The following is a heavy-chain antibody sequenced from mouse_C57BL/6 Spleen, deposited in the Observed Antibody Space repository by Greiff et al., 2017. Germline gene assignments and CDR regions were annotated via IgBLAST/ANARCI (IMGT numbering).Heavy chain of an antibody. V-gene: IGHV1-19*01. Sequence: EVQLQQSGPVLVKPGASVKMSCKASGYTFTDYYMNWVKQSHGKSLEWIGVINPYNGGTSYNQKFKGKATLTVDKSSSTAYMELNSLTSEDSAVYYCARSADDYDHYWYFDVWGTGTTVTVSS. CDR2: INPYNGGT. CDR1: GYTFTDYY. CDR3: ARSADDYDHYWYFDV. D-gene: IGHD2-4*01. J-gene: IGHJ1*03.